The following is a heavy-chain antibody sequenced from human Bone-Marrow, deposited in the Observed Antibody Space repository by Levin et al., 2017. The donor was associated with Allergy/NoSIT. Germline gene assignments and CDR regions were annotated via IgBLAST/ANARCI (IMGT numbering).Heavy chain of an antibody. CDR2: ITSDGDDT. V-gene: IGHV3-64D*06. Sequence: GGSLRLSCSASGFAFSVYAMHWVRQAPGKRLECVSGITSDGDDTFYADSVKGRFVISRDNSMNTLYLQMSSLRSEDTAIYYCLTGDYWGQGSLVSVSS. CDR3: LTGDY. J-gene: IGHJ4*02. CDR1: GFAFSVYA.